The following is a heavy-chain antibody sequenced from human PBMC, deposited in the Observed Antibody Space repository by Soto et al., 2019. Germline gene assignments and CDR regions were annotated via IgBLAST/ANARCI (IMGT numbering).Heavy chain of an antibody. J-gene: IGHJ6*02. V-gene: IGHV1-3*01. CDR2: INAGNGNT. CDR1: GYTFTSYA. CDR3: ARDSGYFGSGSYYNNAYYYGMDV. Sequence: ASVKVSCKASGYTFTSYAMHWVRQAPGQRLEWMGWINAGNGNTKYSQKFQGRVTITRDTSASTAYMELSSLRSEDTAVYYCARDSGYFGSGSYYNNAYYYGMDVWGQGTTVTVSS. D-gene: IGHD3-10*01.